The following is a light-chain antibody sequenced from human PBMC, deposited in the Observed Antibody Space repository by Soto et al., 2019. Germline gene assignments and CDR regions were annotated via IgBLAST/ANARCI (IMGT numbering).Light chain of an antibody. J-gene: IGKJ1*01. V-gene: IGKV3-20*01. Sequence: IMVTQSPGTLSLYPGERATLSCRASQRVSSGYVAWYQQKPGQAPRLLTYGASTRATGIPARFSGSGSGTEFTLTISSLQPDDFATYYCPLYKSYSEAFGEGTMV. CDR1: QRVSSGY. CDR2: GAS. CDR3: PLYKSYSEA.